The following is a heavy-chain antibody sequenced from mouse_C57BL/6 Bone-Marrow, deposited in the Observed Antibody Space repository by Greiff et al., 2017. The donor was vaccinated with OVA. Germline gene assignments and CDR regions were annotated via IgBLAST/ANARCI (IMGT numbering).Heavy chain of an antibody. CDR3: TTYQY. CDR1: GFNIKDDY. J-gene: IGHJ2*01. Sequence: EVQLQQSGAELVRPGASVKLSCTASGFNIKDDYMHWVKERPEQGLEWIGWIDPENGDTEYASKFQGKATITADTSSKTVYLHLSSLTSEDTAVYYWTTYQYWGQGTTLTVSS. CDR2: IDPENGDT. V-gene: IGHV14-4*01.